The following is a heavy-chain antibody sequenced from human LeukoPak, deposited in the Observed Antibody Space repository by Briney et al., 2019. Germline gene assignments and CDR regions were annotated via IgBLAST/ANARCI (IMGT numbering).Heavy chain of an antibody. D-gene: IGHD4/OR15-4a*01. CDR2: INPKTGGT. CDR3: VREGREYGDYGMDV. J-gene: IGHJ6*02. V-gene: IGHV1-2*02. Sequence: ASVKVSCKASGYTFTNYLLHWVRQAPGQGLEWTGWINPKTGGTNYAEKFQGRVTMSRDTSINTAYMEVSSLRSDDTAVYYCVREGREYGDYGMDVWGQGTTVTVSS. CDR1: GYTFTNYL.